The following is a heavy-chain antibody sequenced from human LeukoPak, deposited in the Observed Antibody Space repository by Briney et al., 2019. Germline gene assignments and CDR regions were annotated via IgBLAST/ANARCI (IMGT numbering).Heavy chain of an antibody. Sequence: SETLSLTCTVSGGSISSYYWSWFRQHPGKGLEWLGYINYSGSTNYNPSLKSRVTISVDTSNNQFSLKLSSVTAADTAVYYCARGSDTAMVTGVDYWGQGTLVTVSS. CDR3: ARGSDTAMVTGVDY. V-gene: IGHV4-59*01. D-gene: IGHD5-18*01. CDR2: INYSGST. J-gene: IGHJ4*02. CDR1: GGSISSYY.